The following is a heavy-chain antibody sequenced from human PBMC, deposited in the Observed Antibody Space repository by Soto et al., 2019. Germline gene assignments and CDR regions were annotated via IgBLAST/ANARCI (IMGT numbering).Heavy chain of an antibody. V-gene: IGHV1-46*03. J-gene: IGHJ5*02. CDR1: GYTFTSYY. D-gene: IGHD2-2*01. Sequence: APVKVSCKASGYTFTSYYMHWVRQAPGQGLEWMGIINPSGGSTSYAQKFQGRVTMTRDTSTSTVYMELSSLRSEDTAVYYCARDPSSLDCSSNSCYAGFDPWGQGTLVTVS. CDR3: ARDPSSLDCSSNSCYAGFDP. CDR2: INPSGGST.